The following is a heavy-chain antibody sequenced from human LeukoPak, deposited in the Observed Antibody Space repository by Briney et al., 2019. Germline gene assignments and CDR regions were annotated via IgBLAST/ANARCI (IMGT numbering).Heavy chain of an antibody. CDR3: ARQISDYYYYYIDV. CDR1: GGSISSSHYY. Sequence: SETLSLTCTVSGGSISSSHYYWGWIRQTQGKGLKWIGTIYYSGTTYYNPSLESRATISEDTSKNQFSLTLRSVTAADTAVYYCARQISDYYYYYIDVWGKGTTVTVSS. CDR2: IYYSGTT. J-gene: IGHJ6*03. V-gene: IGHV4-39*01. D-gene: IGHD3-10*01.